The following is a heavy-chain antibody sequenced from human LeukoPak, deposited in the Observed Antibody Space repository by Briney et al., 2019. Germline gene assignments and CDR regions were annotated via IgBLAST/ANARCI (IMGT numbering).Heavy chain of an antibody. Sequence: KPSETLSLTCAVSGVSFSGSYWSWIRQPPGKGPEWVGEISHSGRTSYNPSLKSRVTISLDTSKNQFSLRLTFVTAADTAVYYCTKTSPGVPLDFWGQGTLVTASS. CDR1: GVSFSGSY. J-gene: IGHJ4*02. CDR3: TKTSPGVPLDF. CDR2: ISHSGRT. D-gene: IGHD7-27*01. V-gene: IGHV4-34*01.